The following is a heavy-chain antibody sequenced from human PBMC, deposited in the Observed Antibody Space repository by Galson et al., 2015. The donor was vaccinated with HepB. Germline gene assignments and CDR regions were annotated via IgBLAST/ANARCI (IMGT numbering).Heavy chain of an antibody. CDR2: ISRTDSRT. D-gene: IGHD3-9*01. CDR3: AKREDVVTGTESYFSD. Sequence: SLRLSCAVSGLTFSSQALSWVRQAPGKGLEWVSGISRTDSRTDYADSVKGRFTISRDNSNNILYLHMNSLRVEDTAFYYCAKREDVVTGTESYFSDWGQGILVTVSS. J-gene: IGHJ4*02. V-gene: IGHV3-23*01. CDR1: GLTFSSQA.